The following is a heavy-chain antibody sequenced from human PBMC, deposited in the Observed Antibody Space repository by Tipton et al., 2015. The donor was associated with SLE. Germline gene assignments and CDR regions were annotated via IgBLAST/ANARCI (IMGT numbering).Heavy chain of an antibody. CDR1: GFTFSSYG. CDR3: ARSALWELLPVGY. CDR2: IWYDGSNK. V-gene: IGHV3-33*01. D-gene: IGHD1-26*01. J-gene: IGHJ4*02. Sequence: SLRLSCAASGFTFSSYGMHWVRQAPGEGLEWVAVIWYDGSNKYYADSVKGRFTISRDNSKNTLYLQMNSLRAEDTAVYYCARSALWELLPVGYWGQGTLVTVSS.